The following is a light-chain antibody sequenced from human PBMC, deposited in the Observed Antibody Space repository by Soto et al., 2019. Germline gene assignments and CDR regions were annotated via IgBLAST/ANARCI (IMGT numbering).Light chain of an antibody. CDR2: GNN. CDR3: QSYDTSLNGWV. Sequence: QSVLTQPPSVSGAPGQRVTISCTGSSSNIGAFYDVHWYQQLPGTAPKLVIFGNNNRPSGVPDRFSGSKSATSASLAITGLQADDEADYYCQSYDTSLNGWVFGGGTKLTVL. CDR1: SSNIGAFYD. V-gene: IGLV1-40*01. J-gene: IGLJ3*02.